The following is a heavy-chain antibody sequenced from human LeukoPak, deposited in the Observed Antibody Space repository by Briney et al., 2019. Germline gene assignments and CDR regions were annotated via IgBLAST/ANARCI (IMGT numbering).Heavy chain of an antibody. Sequence: GKPLRLSCAASGVTFSSYSMNWVRQAPGKGLEWVSSISSSSSYIYYAYSVKGRFTISRDNAKNSLYLQMNSLRAEDTAVYYSAREIGTVSSSYFGDYWGKGTMVTVSS. CDR2: ISSSSSYI. CDR1: GVTFSSYS. D-gene: IGHD6-13*01. J-gene: IGHJ4*02. V-gene: IGHV3-21*01. CDR3: AREIGTVSSSYFGDY.